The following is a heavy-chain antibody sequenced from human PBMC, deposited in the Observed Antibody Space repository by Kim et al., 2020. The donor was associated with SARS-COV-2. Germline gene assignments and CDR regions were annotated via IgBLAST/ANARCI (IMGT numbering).Heavy chain of an antibody. CDR1: GFSFSSYA. CDR3: VRPRVTVPGTRWFDT. J-gene: IGHJ5*02. D-gene: IGHD2-2*01. V-gene: IGHV3-23*01. CDR2: IDGAGRRGT. Sequence: GGSLRLSCEASGFSFSSYAMSWVRQAPGKGLEWVAAIDGAGRRGTHYTDSVKGRFIISRDDSRNTLYLQMNSLRVEDTAVYYCVRPRVTVPGTRWFDTWGQGALVTVSS.